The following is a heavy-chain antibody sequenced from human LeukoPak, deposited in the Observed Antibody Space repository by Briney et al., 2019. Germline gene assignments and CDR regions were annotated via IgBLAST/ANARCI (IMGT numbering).Heavy chain of an antibody. CDR3: ARDGRLRWFPFDY. D-gene: IGHD4-23*01. CDR1: GFTFSSYG. V-gene: IGHV3-30*03. CDR2: ISYDGSNK. J-gene: IGHJ4*02. Sequence: GGSLRLSCAASGFTFSSYGMHWVRQAPGKGLEWVAVISYDGSNKYYADSVKGRFTISRDNSKNTLYLQMNSLRAEDTAVYYCARDGRLRWFPFDYWGQGTLVTVSS.